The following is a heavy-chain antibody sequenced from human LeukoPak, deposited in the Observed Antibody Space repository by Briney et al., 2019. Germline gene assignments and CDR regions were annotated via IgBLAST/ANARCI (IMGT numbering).Heavy chain of an antibody. V-gene: IGHV3-48*03. CDR3: TRSSCWSGDY. CDR1: GFTFSSYE. CDR2: ISSSGSTI. J-gene: IGHJ4*02. Sequence: GGSLRLSCAASGFTFSSYEMNWVRQAPGKGLEWVSYISSSGSTIYYADSVKGRFTISRDNSKKTLYLHMNSLRAEDTAVYYCTRSSCWSGDYWGQGTLVTVSS. D-gene: IGHD6-13*01.